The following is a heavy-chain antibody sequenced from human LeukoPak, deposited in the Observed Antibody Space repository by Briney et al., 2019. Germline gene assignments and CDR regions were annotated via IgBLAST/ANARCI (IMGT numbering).Heavy chain of an antibody. V-gene: IGHV3-73*01. D-gene: IGHD2-2*01. CDR1: GFTYNGLD. J-gene: IGHJ4*02. CDR3: ARRDCSSFSCYSFDY. Sequence: GGSLRLSCGASGFTYNGLDVHRVRWACVKGVERVARITTKSESDATSYAASVKGRFTISRDDSKNTAYLQMNSLKTEDTAVYYCARRDCSSFSCYSFDYWGQGILVTVSS. CDR2: ITTKSESDAT.